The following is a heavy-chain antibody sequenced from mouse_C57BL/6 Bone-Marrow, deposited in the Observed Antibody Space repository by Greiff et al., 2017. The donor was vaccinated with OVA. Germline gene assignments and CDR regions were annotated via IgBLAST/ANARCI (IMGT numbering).Heavy chain of an antibody. CDR1: GYTFTSYG. V-gene: IGHV1-81*01. CDR3: ARSRLQWSRVFAY. Sequence: VQLQQSGAELARPGASVKLSCKASGYTFTSYGISWVKQRTGQGLEWIGEIYPRSGNTYYNEKFKGKATLTADKSSSTAYMELRSLTSEDSAVYFCARSRLQWSRVFAYWGQGTLVTVSA. J-gene: IGHJ3*01. CDR2: IYPRSGNT. D-gene: IGHD2-2*01.